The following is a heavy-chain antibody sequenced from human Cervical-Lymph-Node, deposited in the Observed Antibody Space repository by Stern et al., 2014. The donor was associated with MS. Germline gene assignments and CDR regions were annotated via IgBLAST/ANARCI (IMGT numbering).Heavy chain of an antibody. V-gene: IGHV4-31*03. CDR3: ARVDTANYYGMDV. CDR1: GGSISSGGYY. Sequence: QLQLQESGPGLVKPSQTLSLTCTVSGGSISSGGYYWVWIRPHPGKGLEGIGYIHYSGSTYYNTALNSGVTISVETTNKHYFLKLSSVTAADTAVYYCARVDTANYYGMDVWGQGTTVTVSS. D-gene: IGHD5-18*01. J-gene: IGHJ6*02. CDR2: IHYSGST.